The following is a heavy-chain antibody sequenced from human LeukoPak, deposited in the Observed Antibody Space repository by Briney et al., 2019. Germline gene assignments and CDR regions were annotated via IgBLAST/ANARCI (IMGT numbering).Heavy chain of an antibody. CDR2: IYYTGNT. V-gene: IGHV4-38-2*02. CDR1: GDSITGYY. Sequence: SETLSLTCSVSGDSITGYYWGWIRQPPGKGLEWIGNIYYTGNTYYNSSLKSRVTISLDTSKNQFSLKLSSVTAADTAVYYCARNGYGSGSSWWGQGTLVTVSS. D-gene: IGHD3-10*01. CDR3: ARNGYGSGSSW. J-gene: IGHJ4*02.